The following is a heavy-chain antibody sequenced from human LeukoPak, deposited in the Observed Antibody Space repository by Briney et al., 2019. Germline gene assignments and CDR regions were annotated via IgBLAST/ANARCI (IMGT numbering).Heavy chain of an antibody. J-gene: IGHJ4*02. CDR1: GYTFTSYA. CDR2: INAGNGNT. D-gene: IGHD6-13*01. CDR3: ARKGSSSWYGGYDY. Sequence: GASVKVSCKASGYTFTSYAMRWVRQAPGQRLEWMGWINAGNGNTKYSQKFQGRVTITRDTSASTAYMELSSLRSEDTAVYYCARKGSSSWYGGYDYWGQGTLVTVSS. V-gene: IGHV1-3*01.